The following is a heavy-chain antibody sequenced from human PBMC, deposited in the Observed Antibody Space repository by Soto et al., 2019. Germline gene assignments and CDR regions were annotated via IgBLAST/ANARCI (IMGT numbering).Heavy chain of an antibody. Sequence: PGGSLRLSCAASGFTFSNYAMTWVRQAPGKGLEWVSAISDSGGSTYYADSVKGRFTISRDNFKSTLYLQMNSLRAEDTAVYYCAKPSALADIVVIPASMDYWGQRTVVTVSS. J-gene: IGHJ4*02. CDR2: ISDSGGST. V-gene: IGHV3-23*01. CDR3: AKPSALADIVVIPASMDY. CDR1: GFTFSNYA. D-gene: IGHD2-2*01.